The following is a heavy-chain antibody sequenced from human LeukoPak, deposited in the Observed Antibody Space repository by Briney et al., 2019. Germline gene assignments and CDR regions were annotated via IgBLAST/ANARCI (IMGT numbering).Heavy chain of an antibody. J-gene: IGHJ4*02. V-gene: IGHV3-13*01. CDR3: ARGSGSDFDY. CDR2: IGTAGDT. CDR1: GFTFSSYD. D-gene: IGHD3-10*01. Sequence: PGGSLRLSCAASGFTFSSYDMHWVRQVTGKGLEWVSGIGTAGDTYYPDPVKGRFSISRENAKNSLYLQMNSLRAGDTAVYYCARGSGSDFDYWGQGTLVTVSS.